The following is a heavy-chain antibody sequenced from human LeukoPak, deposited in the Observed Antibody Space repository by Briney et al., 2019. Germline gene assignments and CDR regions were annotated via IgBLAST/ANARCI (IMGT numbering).Heavy chain of an antibody. Sequence: SETLSLTCTVSGVSISTYSWSWIRQPPGKGLEWIGYISYSGSTSYNPSLRSRVTISVDMSKNQFSLKLSSVTAADTAVYYCATDGNFDLWGRGTLVTVSS. J-gene: IGHJ2*01. CDR2: ISYSGST. V-gene: IGHV4-59*01. CDR1: GVSISTYS. D-gene: IGHD1-26*01. CDR3: ATDGNFDL.